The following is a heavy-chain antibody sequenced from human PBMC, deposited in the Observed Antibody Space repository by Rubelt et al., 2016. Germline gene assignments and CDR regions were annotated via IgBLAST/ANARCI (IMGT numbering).Heavy chain of an antibody. D-gene: IGHD1-14*01. V-gene: IGHV4-39*07. CDR2: KYYSGRT. CDR1: GASISSSPYY. Sequence: QLQLQESGPGLVKPSETLSLTCTVSGASISSSPYYWAWIRQPPGKGLEWIGSKYYSGRTFSNASLKSRVTMSVDTSKNQFSLGLYTVTATDTAVYSCARRRTTLGGDFYFDSWGQGLLVTVSS. J-gene: IGHJ4*02. CDR3: ARRRTTLGGDFYFDS.